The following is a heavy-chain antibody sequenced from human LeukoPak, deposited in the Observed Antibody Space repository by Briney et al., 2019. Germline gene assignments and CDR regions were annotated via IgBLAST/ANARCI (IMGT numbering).Heavy chain of an antibody. D-gene: IGHD2-15*01. CDR1: GFTFSSYW. Sequence: GGSLRLSCAASGFTFSSYWMHWVRQAPGKGLVWVSRINSDGSSTNYADSVKGRFTISRDNAKNTLYLQMNSLRAEDTAEYFCSRAGPTGWNAFDIWGQGTMVTVSS. J-gene: IGHJ3*02. CDR2: INSDGSST. CDR3: SRAGPTGWNAFDI. V-gene: IGHV3-74*01.